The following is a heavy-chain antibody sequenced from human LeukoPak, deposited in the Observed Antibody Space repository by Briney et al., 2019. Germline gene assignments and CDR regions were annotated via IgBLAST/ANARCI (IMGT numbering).Heavy chain of an antibody. CDR3: ARQGAFNY. V-gene: IGHV4-39*01. CDR1: GGSISSSSYY. J-gene: IGHJ4*02. D-gene: IGHD3-16*01. Sequence: SETLSLTCTVSGGSISSSSYYWGWIRQPPGKGLEWIGSIYYSGSTYYNPSLKSRVTISVHTSKNQFSLKLSSVTAADTAVYYCARQGAFNYWGQGTLVTVSS. CDR2: IYYSGST.